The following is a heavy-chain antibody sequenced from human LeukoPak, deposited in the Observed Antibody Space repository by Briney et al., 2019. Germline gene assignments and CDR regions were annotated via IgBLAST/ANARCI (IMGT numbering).Heavy chain of an antibody. CDR3: ARLGYCSSTSCYSHYYYGMDV. Sequence: GASAKVSCKASGYTFTSYYMHWVRQAPGQGLEWMGIINPSGGSTSYAQKFQGRVTMTRDTSTSTVYMELSSLRSEDTAVYYCARLGYCSSTSCYSHYYYGMDVWGQGTTVTVSS. J-gene: IGHJ6*02. CDR2: INPSGGST. CDR1: GYTFTSYY. V-gene: IGHV1-46*01. D-gene: IGHD2-2*01.